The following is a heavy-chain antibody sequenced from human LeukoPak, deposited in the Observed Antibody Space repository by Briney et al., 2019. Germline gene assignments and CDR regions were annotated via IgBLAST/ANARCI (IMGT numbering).Heavy chain of an antibody. Sequence: PGGSLRLSCAASGFTFSSYAMSWVRQAPGKGLEWVSAISGSGGSTYYADSVKGRFTISRDNSKNTLYLQMNSLRAEDTAVYYCARDTFGVVRGAVYWGQGTLVTVSS. CDR1: GFTFSSYA. CDR2: ISGSGGST. D-gene: IGHD3-3*01. CDR3: ARDTFGVVRGAVY. V-gene: IGHV3-23*01. J-gene: IGHJ4*02.